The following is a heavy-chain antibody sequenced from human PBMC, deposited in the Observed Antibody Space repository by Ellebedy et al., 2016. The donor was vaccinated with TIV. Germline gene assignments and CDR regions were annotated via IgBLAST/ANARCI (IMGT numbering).Heavy chain of an antibody. D-gene: IGHD3-10*01. CDR2: ITHSGTT. CDR1: GGSFSDYY. V-gene: IGHV4-34*01. J-gene: IGHJ4*02. CDR3: ARGVGRFGELLAH. Sequence: SETLSLXCAVYGGSFSDYYWNWLRQPPGKGLEWIGDITHSGTTNYNPSLKGRVTMSVDTSKSQFSLRLNSVTAADTAVYYCARGVGRFGELLAHWGQGTLVTVSS.